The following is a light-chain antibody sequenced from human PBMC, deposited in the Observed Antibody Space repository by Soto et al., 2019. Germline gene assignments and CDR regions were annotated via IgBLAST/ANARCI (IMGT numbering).Light chain of an antibody. CDR3: QQYSSYWT. CDR2: KAS. J-gene: IGKJ1*01. Sequence: DMRMTQSPSTLSASVGDRVIITCRATQSIYNWLAWYQQKPGRAPKLLIYKASTLERGVPSRFSGSGSGTEFTRTISSLQPDDFATYYCQQYSSYWTFGQGTKVEI. V-gene: IGKV1-5*03. CDR1: QSIYNW.